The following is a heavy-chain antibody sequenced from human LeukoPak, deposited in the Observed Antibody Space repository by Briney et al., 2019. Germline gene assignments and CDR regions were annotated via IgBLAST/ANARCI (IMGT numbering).Heavy chain of an antibody. CDR2: INQDGSEK. CDR3: ARVGRRFFDWLSTEYYFDY. CDR1: GFTFSSYW. J-gene: IGHJ4*02. Sequence: GGSLRLSCAASGFTFSSYWMTWVRQAPGKGLEWVASINQDGSEKFYVDSVKGRFTISRDNAKKSLYLQMNSLRAEDTAVYYCARVGRRFFDWLSTEYYFDYWGQGTLVTVSS. D-gene: IGHD3-9*01. V-gene: IGHV3-7*01.